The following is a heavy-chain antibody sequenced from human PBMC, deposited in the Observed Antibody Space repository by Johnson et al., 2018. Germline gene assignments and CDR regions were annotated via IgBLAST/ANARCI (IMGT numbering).Heavy chain of an antibody. J-gene: IGHJ6*03. D-gene: IGHD3-10*01. Sequence: VQLVESGGGVVQPGRSLRLSCAASGFTFSHYGVHWVRQAPGKGLEWVSFISHDGSNKNYADSVKGRSTISRANSETTLYLQMNGLRDEDSALYHCASDKESGRHYYYYVDVWGKGTAVTVSS. V-gene: IGHV3-30*03. CDR2: ISHDGSNK. CDR3: ASDKESGRHYYYYVDV. CDR1: GFTFSHYG.